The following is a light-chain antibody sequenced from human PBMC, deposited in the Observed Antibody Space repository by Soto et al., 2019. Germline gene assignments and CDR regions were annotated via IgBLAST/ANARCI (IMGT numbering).Light chain of an antibody. Sequence: LTQPASVSGSPGHSITIPCSGTSSDVGSYNVVSWYQQHPGKAPKLVIYDVSNRPSGVSPRFSGAKSGNTASLTIAGLQAEDEADYYCSSYTRRSTYVFGTGTKVTVL. CDR3: SSYTRRSTYV. CDR2: DVS. CDR1: SSDVGSYNV. J-gene: IGLJ1*01. V-gene: IGLV2-14*03.